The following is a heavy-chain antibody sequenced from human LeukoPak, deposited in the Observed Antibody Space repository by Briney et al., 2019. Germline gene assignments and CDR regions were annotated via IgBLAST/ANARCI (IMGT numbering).Heavy chain of an antibody. Sequence: GASVKVSCKASGYTFTSYYMHWVRQAPGQGLEWMGWISAYNGNTNYAQKLQGRVTMTTDTSTSTAYMELRSLRSDDTAVYYCARAGCSSTSCYYYYYYGMDVWGQGTTVTVSS. D-gene: IGHD2-2*01. CDR1: GYTFTSYY. V-gene: IGHV1-18*04. CDR2: ISAYNGNT. CDR3: ARAGCSSTSCYYYYYYGMDV. J-gene: IGHJ6*02.